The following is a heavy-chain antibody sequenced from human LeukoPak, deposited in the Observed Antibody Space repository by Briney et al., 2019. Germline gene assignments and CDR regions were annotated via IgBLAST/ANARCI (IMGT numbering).Heavy chain of an antibody. V-gene: IGHV3-13*01. CDR2: IGTAGDT. J-gene: IGHJ4*02. CDR1: GFTFSSYD. CDR3: ARGTSLTGTTTQPTFDY. Sequence: GGSLRLSCAASGFTFSSYDMHWVRQATGKGLEWVSAIGTAGDTYYPGAVKGRFTISRENAKNSLYLQMNSLRAGDTAVYYCARGTSLTGTTTQPTFDYWGQGTLVTVSS. D-gene: IGHD1-7*01.